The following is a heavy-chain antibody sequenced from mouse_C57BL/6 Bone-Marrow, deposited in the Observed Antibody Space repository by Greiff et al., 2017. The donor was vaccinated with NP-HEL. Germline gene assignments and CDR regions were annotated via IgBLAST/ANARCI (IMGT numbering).Heavy chain of an antibody. Sequence: EVKLVESGGGLVQPKGSLKLSCAASGFSFNTYAMNWVRQAPGKGLEWVARIRSKSNNYATYYADSVKDRFTISRDDSESMLYLQMNNLKTEDTAMYYCVRHYGKSWYFDVWGTGTTVTVSS. V-gene: IGHV10-1*01. CDR3: VRHYGKSWYFDV. D-gene: IGHD2-1*01. CDR1: GFSFNTYA. CDR2: IRSKSNNYAT. J-gene: IGHJ1*03.